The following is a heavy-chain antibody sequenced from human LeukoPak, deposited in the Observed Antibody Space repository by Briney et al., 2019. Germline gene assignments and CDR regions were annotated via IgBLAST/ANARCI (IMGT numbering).Heavy chain of an antibody. CDR3: ARGGKGSDGFDY. D-gene: IGHD3-10*01. J-gene: IGHJ4*02. V-gene: IGHV4-34*01. CDR2: INHSGST. Sequence: SETLSLTCAVYGGSFSGYYWSWIRLPPGKGLEWIGEINHSGSTNYNPSLKSRVTISVDTSKNQFSLKLSSVTAADTAVYYCARGGKGSDGFDYWGQGTLVTVSS. CDR1: GGSFSGYY.